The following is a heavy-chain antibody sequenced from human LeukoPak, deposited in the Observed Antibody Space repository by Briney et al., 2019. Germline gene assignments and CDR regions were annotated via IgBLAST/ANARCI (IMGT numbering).Heavy chain of an antibody. Sequence: SETLSLTCTVSGGSISSSDYYWGWIRQAPGRGLEWIGNIYYSGSTYYNPSLKSRVTISVDTSNNQFSLKLSSVTAADTAVYYCARVNYDFWSGYPYYYYMDVWGKGTTVTVSS. CDR1: GGSISSSDYY. CDR3: ARVNYDFWSGYPYYYYMDV. J-gene: IGHJ6*03. CDR2: IYYSGST. D-gene: IGHD3-3*01. V-gene: IGHV4-39*01.